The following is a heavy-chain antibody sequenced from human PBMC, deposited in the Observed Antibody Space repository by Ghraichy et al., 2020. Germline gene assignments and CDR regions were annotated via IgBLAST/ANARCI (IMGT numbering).Heavy chain of an antibody. CDR2: INSGSRTI. J-gene: IGHJ5*02. D-gene: IGHD6-19*01. CDR3: TRVFMGQWLPAAGFDL. V-gene: IGHV3-48*02. Sequence: GESLNISCEASGFSFSMHSMNWVRQAQGKGLEWVSYINSGSRTIYYADSVKGRFTISRDNAKNSLFLQMNNLRDEDTAVYFCTRVFMGQWLPAAGFDLWGQGTLVTVSS. CDR1: GFSFSMHS.